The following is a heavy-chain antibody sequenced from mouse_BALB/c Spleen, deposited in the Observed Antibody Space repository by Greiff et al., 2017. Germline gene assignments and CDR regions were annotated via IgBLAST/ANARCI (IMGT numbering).Heavy chain of an antibody. V-gene: IGHV1-5*01. CDR3: TFYYGYDGTWFAY. CDR1: GYTFTSYW. D-gene: IGHD2-2*01. Sequence: VQLKQSGTVLARPGASVKMSCKASGYTFTSYWMHWVKQRPGQGLEWIGAIYPGNSDTSYNQKFKGKAKLTAVTSTSTAYMELSSLTNEDSAVYYCTFYYGYDGTWFAYWGQGTLVTVSA. J-gene: IGHJ3*01. CDR2: IYPGNSDT.